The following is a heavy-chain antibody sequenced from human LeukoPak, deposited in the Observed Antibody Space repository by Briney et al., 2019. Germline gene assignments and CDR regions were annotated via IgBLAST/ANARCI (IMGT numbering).Heavy chain of an antibody. V-gene: IGHV4-30-4*01. CDR3: ARWVEMGYYDSSGYFLLAFDY. Sequence: PSQTLSLTCTVSGGSISSGDYSWSWIRQPPGKGLEWIGYIYYSGSTYYNPSLKSRVTISVDTSKNQFSLKLSSVTAADTAVYYCARWVEMGYYDSSGYFLLAFDYWGQGTLVTVSS. D-gene: IGHD3-22*01. CDR2: IYYSGST. CDR1: GGSISSGDYS. J-gene: IGHJ4*02.